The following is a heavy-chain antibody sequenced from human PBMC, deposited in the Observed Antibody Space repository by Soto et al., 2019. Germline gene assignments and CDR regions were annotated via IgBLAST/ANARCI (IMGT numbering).Heavy chain of an antibody. CDR3: ARDGTGTTMSLGYYYGMDV. V-gene: IGHV3-33*01. J-gene: IGHJ6*02. CDR1: GLTFSSYG. CDR2: IWYDGSNK. D-gene: IGHD1-7*01. Sequence: QVQLVESGGGVVQPGRSLRLSCAASGLTFSSYGMHWVRQAPGKGLEWVAVIWYDGSNKYYVDSVKGRFTISRDNSKNTLYLKMNSLRAEDTAVYYCARDGTGTTMSLGYYYGMDVWGQGTTVTVSS.